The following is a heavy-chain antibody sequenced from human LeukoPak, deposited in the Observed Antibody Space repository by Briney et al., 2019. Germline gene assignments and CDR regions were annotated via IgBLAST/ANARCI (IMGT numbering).Heavy chain of an antibody. V-gene: IGHV4-34*01. D-gene: IGHD5-12*01. CDR3: ARGRWLRSAFDY. J-gene: IGHJ4*02. CDR2: INHSGST. Sequence: SETLSLTCAVYGGSFSGYYWSWIRQPPGKGLEWIGEINHSGSTNYNPSLKSRVTISVDTSKNQFSLKLSSVTAADTAVYYCARGRWLRSAFDYWGQGTLVTVSS. CDR1: GGSFSGYY.